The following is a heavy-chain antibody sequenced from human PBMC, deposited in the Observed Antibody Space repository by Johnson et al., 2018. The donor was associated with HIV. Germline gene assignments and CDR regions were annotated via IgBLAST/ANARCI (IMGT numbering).Heavy chain of an antibody. D-gene: IGHD2-15*01. J-gene: IGHJ3*02. CDR3: ARERYGSQAIDGFDI. V-gene: IGHV3-30-3*01. CDR2: VSYHGSNK. CDR1: GFTFRSYA. Sequence: QVQVVESGGGVVQPGRSLRLSCAASGFTFRSYAMHWVRQAPGKGLEWVAVVSYHGSNKYYADSVKGRFTISRDNSKNTLYLQMNSLRAEDTAVYYCARERYGSQAIDGFDIWGQGAMVTVSS.